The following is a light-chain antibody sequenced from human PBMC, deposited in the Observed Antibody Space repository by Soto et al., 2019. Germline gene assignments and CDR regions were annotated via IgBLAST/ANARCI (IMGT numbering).Light chain of an antibody. CDR2: GAS. Sequence: EIVLTQSPATLSVSPGDRATLSCRASQSVSSKLAWYQQKPGQAPRVLIYGASTRATGIPARFSGSGSGTEFTLTISSLQSEDFAVYFCQKYNNWPFALTFGEGTKVEIK. CDR1: QSVSSK. CDR3: QKYNNWPFALT. V-gene: IGKV3-15*01. J-gene: IGKJ4*01.